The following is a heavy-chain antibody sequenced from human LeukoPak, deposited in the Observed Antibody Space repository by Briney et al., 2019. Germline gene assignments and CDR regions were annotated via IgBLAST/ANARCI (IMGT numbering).Heavy chain of an antibody. CDR3: ARMYYYHSGSTTKWFYP. Sequence: ASVKVSCNASGGTFISYAISWVRQAPGQGLEGMGWMNPNSGNTGYAQRVQGRVTMTRNTTISEAYIEPSSLRSEGTALYYCARMYYYHSGSTTKWFYPWGQGTLVTVSS. J-gene: IGHJ5*01. CDR1: GGTFISYA. D-gene: IGHD3-10*01. V-gene: IGHV1-8*02. CDR2: MNPNSGNT.